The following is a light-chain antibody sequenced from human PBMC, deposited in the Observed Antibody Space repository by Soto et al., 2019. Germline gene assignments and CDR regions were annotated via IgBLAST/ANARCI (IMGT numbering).Light chain of an antibody. V-gene: IGKV1-5*03. CDR2: KAS. CDR1: QSISSW. J-gene: IGKJ3*01. CDR3: QQSFT. Sequence: DIQMTQSPSTLSASVGDRVTITCRASQSISSWLAWYQQKPGKAPKLLIYKASSLESGVPSRFSGSGSGTDITLTISSLQPDDFETYYCQQSFTFGPGTKVDIK.